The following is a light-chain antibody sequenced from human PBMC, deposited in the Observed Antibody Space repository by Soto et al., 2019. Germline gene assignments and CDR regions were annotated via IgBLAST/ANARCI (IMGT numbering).Light chain of an antibody. CDR2: EVS. CDR3: SSYTSSSILYV. J-gene: IGLJ1*01. CDR1: SSDVGGYNY. V-gene: IGLV2-14*01. Sequence: QSALTQPASVSRSPGQSITISCTGTSSDVGGYNYVSWYQQHPGKAPKLMIYEVSNRPSGVSNRFSDSKSGNTASLTISGLQAEDEADYYCSSYTSSSILYVFGTGTKLTVL.